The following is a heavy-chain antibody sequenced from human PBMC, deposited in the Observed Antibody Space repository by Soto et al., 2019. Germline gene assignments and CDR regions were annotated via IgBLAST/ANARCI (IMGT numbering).Heavy chain of an antibody. CDR2: ITSSSDTI. D-gene: IGHD3-22*01. V-gene: IGHV3-48*02. CDR1: GFTFSSFH. CDR3: ARVVVVIPPGYYYAMDV. Sequence: GGSLRLSYAASGFTFSSFHMNWVRQAPGRGLEWVAYITSSSDTIYYSDSVKGRFTISRDNGKNSLFLQMNSLRDEDTAVYYCARVVVVIPPGYYYAMDVWGQGTTVTVSS. J-gene: IGHJ6*02.